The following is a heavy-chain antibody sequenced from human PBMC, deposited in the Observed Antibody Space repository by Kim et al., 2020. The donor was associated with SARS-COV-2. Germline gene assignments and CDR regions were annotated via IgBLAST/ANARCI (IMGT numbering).Heavy chain of an antibody. CDR2: ISSSGSTI. CDR1: GFTFSSYE. D-gene: IGHD3-16*01. J-gene: IGHJ5*02. CDR3: ACLGADGGFDP. Sequence: GGSLRLSCAASGFTFSSYEMNWVRQAPGKGLEWVSYISSSGSTIYYADSVKGRFTISRDNAKNSLYLQMNSLRAEDTAVYYCACLGADGGFDPWGQGTLVTVSS. V-gene: IGHV3-48*03.